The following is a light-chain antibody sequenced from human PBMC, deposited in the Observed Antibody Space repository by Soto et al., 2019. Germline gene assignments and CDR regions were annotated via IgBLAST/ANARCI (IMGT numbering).Light chain of an antibody. V-gene: IGKV3-20*01. CDR3: QQCVTAPLT. CDR2: DAS. Sequence: EIELTQSPGTLSLSPGERATLSCRASQSLSKNYLAWYQHKPGQAPRLLIHDASNRATGIPDRFSGSGSGTDFTLTISSLEPEDSAVYYCQQCVTAPLTFGPGTKVEI. J-gene: IGKJ1*01. CDR1: QSLSKNY.